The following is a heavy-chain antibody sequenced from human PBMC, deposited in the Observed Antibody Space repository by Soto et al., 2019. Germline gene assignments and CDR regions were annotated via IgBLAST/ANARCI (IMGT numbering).Heavy chain of an antibody. D-gene: IGHD2-15*01. CDR3: ALGPLGYCSGGSCYYAAH. V-gene: IGHV1-69*13. J-gene: IGHJ4*02. CDR1: GGPFRSFA. CDR2: IIPISGTP. Sequence: ASVKVSCKASGGPFRSFAISCVRQAPGQGLEWMGGIIPISGTPNYAQKFQGRVTITADESTSTVYMELSSLRSEDTAVYYCALGPLGYCSGGSCYYAAHWGQGTQVTVSS.